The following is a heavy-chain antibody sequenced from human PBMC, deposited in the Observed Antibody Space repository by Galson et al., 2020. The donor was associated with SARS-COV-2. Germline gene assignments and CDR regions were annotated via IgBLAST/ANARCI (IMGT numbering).Heavy chain of an antibody. V-gene: IGHV3-72*01. CDR3: VRVGDVTTVDRGCDD. J-gene: IGHJ4*02. D-gene: IGHD4-4*01. Sequence: GGSLRLSCTASGFTFGDHYMDWVRQAPGKGLEWVGRSRDKGNNYSTDYGASAKGRFTVSRDDSKNSVYLQLNSLNIEDTALYYCVRVGDVTTVDRGCDDWGQGTLVTVSS. CDR2: SRDKGNNYST. CDR1: GFTFGDHY.